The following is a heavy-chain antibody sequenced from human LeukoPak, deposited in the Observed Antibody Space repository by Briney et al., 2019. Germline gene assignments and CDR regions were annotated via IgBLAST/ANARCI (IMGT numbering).Heavy chain of an antibody. CDR2: INAGNGNT. CDR3: ARYSSSWALDY. D-gene: IGHD6-13*01. V-gene: IGHV1-3*01. Sequence: ASVKVSCKASGYTFTRYAMHWVRQAPGQRLEWMGWINAGNGNTKYSQKFQGRVTITRDTSASTAYMELRSLRSDDTAVYYCARYSSSWALDYWGQGTLVTVSS. J-gene: IGHJ4*02. CDR1: GYTFTRYA.